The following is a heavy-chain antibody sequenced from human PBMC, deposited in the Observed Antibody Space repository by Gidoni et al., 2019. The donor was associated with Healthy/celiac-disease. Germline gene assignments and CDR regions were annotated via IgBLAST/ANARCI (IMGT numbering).Heavy chain of an antibody. J-gene: IGHJ3*02. CDR2: INHSGST. Sequence: QVQLQQWGAGLLKPSETLSLTCAVYGGSYSGYYWSWIRQPPGEGLEWIGEINHSGSTNYNPSLKSRVTISVDTSKNQFSLKLSSVTAADTAVYYCARGRQQLVRSAFDIWGQGTMVTVSS. CDR1: GGSYSGYY. D-gene: IGHD6-13*01. CDR3: ARGRQQLVRSAFDI. V-gene: IGHV4-34*01.